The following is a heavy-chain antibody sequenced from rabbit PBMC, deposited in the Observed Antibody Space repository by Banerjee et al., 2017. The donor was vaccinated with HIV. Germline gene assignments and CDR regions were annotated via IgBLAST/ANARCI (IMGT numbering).Heavy chain of an antibody. V-gene: IGHV1S40*01. CDR3: ARGDAGSRYAFNL. CDR2: IYTGDGNS. J-gene: IGHJ4*01. CDR1: GFSFSSGYR. D-gene: IGHD4-2*01. Sequence: QSLEESGGDLVKPGASLTLTCTASGFSFSSGYRICWVRQAPGKGLEWIGCIYTGDGNSYHANWAKGRFTISKTSSTTGTLQMTSLTAADTATYFCARGDAGSRYAFNLWGPGTLVTVS.